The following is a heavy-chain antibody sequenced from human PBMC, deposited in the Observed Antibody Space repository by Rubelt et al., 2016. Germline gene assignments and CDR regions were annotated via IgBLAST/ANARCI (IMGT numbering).Heavy chain of an antibody. J-gene: IGHJ6*02. D-gene: IGHD2-8*01. CDR1: GYTFTSYG. CDR3: AQDGVYGMDV. Sequence: QVQLVQSGAEVKKPGTSVKVSCKASGYTFTSYGISWVRQAPGQGLEWIGRINPNSGGTNYAPQFQARVTMTRDTAISIAYMGLSRRRSDDTAVYYCAQDGVYGMDVWGQGTTVTVSS. V-gene: IGHV1-2*06. CDR2: INPNSGGT.